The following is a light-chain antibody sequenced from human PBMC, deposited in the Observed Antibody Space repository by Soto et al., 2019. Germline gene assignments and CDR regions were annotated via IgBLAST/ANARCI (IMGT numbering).Light chain of an antibody. CDR1: SSNIGSNT. Sequence: QPVLTQPPSASGTPGQRVTISCSGSSSNIGSNTVNWYQQRPGTAPKLLIYSNNQRPSGVPDRFSGSKSGTSASLAISGLQSEDEADYYCAAWDDSLNGVVFGGGTQLTVL. CDR2: SNN. V-gene: IGLV1-44*01. J-gene: IGLJ2*01. CDR3: AAWDDSLNGVV.